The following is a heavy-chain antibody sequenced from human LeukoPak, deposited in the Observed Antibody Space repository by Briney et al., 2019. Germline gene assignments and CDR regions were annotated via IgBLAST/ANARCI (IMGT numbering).Heavy chain of an antibody. CDR2: ISAYNGNT. D-gene: IGHD3-22*01. Sequence: ASVKVSCKASGYTFTSYGISWVRQAPGQGLEWMGWISAYNGNTNYPQKLQGRVTMTTDTSTSTAYMELRSLRSDDTAVYYCARDRALGWVNYYDNTPLDYWGQGTLVTVSS. CDR3: ARDRALGWVNYYDNTPLDY. CDR1: GYTFTSYG. V-gene: IGHV1-18*01. J-gene: IGHJ4*02.